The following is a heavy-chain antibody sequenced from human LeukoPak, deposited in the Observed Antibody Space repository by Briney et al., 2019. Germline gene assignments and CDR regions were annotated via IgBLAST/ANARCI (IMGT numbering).Heavy chain of an antibody. CDR2: ISPDGSEK. J-gene: IGHJ4*02. D-gene: IGHD6-13*01. Sequence: GGSLRLSCAASGFTFTTYWMSWVRQAPGKGLEWVAKISPDGSEKYYVDSVKGRLTTSRDNAKNSLDLQMSSLRADDTAVYYCARGGSSRFDQWGQGTLVTVSS. CDR3: ARGGSSRFDQ. V-gene: IGHV3-7*04. CDR1: GFTFTTYW.